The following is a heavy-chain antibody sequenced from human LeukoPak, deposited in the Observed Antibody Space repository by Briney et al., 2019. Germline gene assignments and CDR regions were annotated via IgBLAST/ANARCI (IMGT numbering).Heavy chain of an antibody. CDR2: INHSGRN. CDR1: GGSISSYY. CDR3: AREYSTSSTAFDI. D-gene: IGHD6-6*01. V-gene: IGHV4-34*01. Sequence: SETLSLTCTVSGGSISSYYWSWIRQPPGKGLEWIGEINHSGRNNYNPRLKSRVTISVDTSKNQFSLKLSSVTAADTAVYFCAREYSTSSTAFDIWGQGTMVTVSS. J-gene: IGHJ3*02.